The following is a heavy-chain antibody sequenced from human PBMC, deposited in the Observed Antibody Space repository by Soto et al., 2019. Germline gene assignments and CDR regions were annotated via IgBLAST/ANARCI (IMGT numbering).Heavy chain of an antibody. CDR1: GFTFSHYW. CDR2: LSTNGRIT. V-gene: IGHV3-74*01. CDR3: AIDLGGVGSN. D-gene: IGHD3-16*01. Sequence: LRLSCAASGFTFSHYWMHWVRQAPGQGLVWVSRLSTNGRITDYADSVQGRFTISRDNARNTLYLQINSLRVEDTAVYYCAIDLGGVGSNWGQGTLVTVSS. J-gene: IGHJ4*02.